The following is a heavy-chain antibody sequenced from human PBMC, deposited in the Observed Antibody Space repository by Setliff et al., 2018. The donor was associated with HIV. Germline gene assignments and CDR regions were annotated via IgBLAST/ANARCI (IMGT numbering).Heavy chain of an antibody. D-gene: IGHD3-16*01. V-gene: IGHV5-51*01. CDR1: GYSFITYW. Sequence: GESLTISCKGSGYSFITYWIGWVRQRPGKGLEWMGIMNPDGSNTRYSPSFQGQATISVDESISTAYLQWSSLKASDTAFYYCARFYGSYDVGGFDIWGQGTKVTVSS. CDR2: MNPDGSNT. CDR3: ARFYGSYDVGGFDI. J-gene: IGHJ3*02.